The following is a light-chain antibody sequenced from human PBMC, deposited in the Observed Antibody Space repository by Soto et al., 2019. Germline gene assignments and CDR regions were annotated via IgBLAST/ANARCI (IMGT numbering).Light chain of an antibody. V-gene: IGKV3-20*01. CDR2: GAS. CDR3: QQYGSSPFT. J-gene: IGKJ2*01. Sequence: PGARATLSCRASQSVSSNYVAWYQQKPGQAPRLLTHGASSRAAGVPDRFSGRGSGTDFTLIISRLEPEDFAVYICQQYGSSPFTFGQGTKLEIK. CDR1: QSVSSNY.